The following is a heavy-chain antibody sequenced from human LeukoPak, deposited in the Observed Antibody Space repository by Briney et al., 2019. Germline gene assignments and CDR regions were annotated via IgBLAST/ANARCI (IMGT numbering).Heavy chain of an antibody. V-gene: IGHV1-2*02. CDR3: ARSPLAAAGRRMFDY. CDR2: INPNSGGT. D-gene: IGHD6-13*01. Sequence: ASVKVSCKASGYTFTGYDMHWVRQAPGQGLEWMGWINPNSGGTNYAQKFQGRVTMTRDTSISTAYMELSRLRSDDTAVYYCARSPLAAAGRRMFDYWGQGTLVPVSS. CDR1: GYTFTGYD. J-gene: IGHJ4*02.